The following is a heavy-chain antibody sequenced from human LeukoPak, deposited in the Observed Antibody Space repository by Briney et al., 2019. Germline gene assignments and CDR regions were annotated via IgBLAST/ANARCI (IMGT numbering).Heavy chain of an antibody. V-gene: IGHV3-23*01. CDR3: ATLASGYSSPFDY. D-gene: IGHD6-13*01. Sequence: GGSLRLSCAASRFTFSSYDMIWVRQAPGKGLEWVSFIRSDGGRTLYADSVKGLFTISRDNSQTTLYAEMTSLRAEDTAVYYCATLASGYSSPFDYWGQGTLVTVSS. CDR1: RFTFSSYD. CDR2: IRSDGGRT. J-gene: IGHJ4*02.